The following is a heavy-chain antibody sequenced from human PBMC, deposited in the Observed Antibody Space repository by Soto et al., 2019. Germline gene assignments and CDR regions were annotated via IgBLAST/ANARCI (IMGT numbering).Heavy chain of an antibody. D-gene: IGHD1-1*01. Sequence: EVQLLESGGGLVQPGGSLRLSCAASGFTFSTYAMNWVRQAPGNGLEWVSAISGSGGSIHYADSVKGRFTISRDNSKNTLYLQMNSLRDEEAAVYHGVEGYWKGGVGGQGKTVTVSS. J-gene: IGHJ6*02. V-gene: IGHV3-23*01. CDR1: GFTFSTYA. CDR3: VEGYWKGGV. CDR2: ISGSGGSI.